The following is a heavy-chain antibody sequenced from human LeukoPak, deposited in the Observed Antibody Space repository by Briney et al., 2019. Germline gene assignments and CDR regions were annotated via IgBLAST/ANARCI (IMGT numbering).Heavy chain of an antibody. CDR1: GFTFDDYA. CDR3: ARVYSSTWAFDY. CDR2: ISWNSGSI. D-gene: IGHD6-13*01. V-gene: IGHV3-9*01. J-gene: IGHJ4*02. Sequence: GGSLRLSCAASGFTFDDYAMHWVRQAPGKGLEWVSGISWNSGSIGYADSVKGRFTISRDNSKNTGYLQMNSLRAEDTAVYYCARVYSSTWAFDYWGQGTLVTVAS.